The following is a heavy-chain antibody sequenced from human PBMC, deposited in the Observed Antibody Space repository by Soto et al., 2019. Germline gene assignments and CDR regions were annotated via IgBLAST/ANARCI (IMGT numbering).Heavy chain of an antibody. CDR1: GFTFSSYS. J-gene: IGHJ4*02. V-gene: IGHV3-23*01. Sequence: PGGSLRLSCAASGFTFSSYSMHWVRQAPGKGLEWVSTISTSGDNTYFADSVKGRFAISRDNSKNTLYLQMNSLRAEDTAVYYCANYGSGPRATEYYFDYWGQGTLVTVSS. D-gene: IGHD3-10*01. CDR2: ISTSGDNT. CDR3: ANYGSGPRATEYYFDY.